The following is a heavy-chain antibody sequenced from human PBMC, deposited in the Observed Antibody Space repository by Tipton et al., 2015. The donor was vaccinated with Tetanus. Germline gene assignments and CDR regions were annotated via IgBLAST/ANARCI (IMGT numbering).Heavy chain of an antibody. V-gene: IGHV4-61*08. D-gene: IGHD2-8*01. CDR3: ARTQGSALIDY. J-gene: IGHJ4*02. CDR1: GASISNSDYY. Sequence: TLSLTCTFSGASISNSDYYWSWIRQPPGKRLEWIGYIYYTGRTDYNPSLKSRVTISLDTSKNQFSLKLSSVTAADTAVYYCARTQGSALIDYWGQGTLVTVSS. CDR2: IYYTGRT.